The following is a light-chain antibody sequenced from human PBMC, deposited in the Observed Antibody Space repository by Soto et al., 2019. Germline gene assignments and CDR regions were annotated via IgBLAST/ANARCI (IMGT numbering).Light chain of an antibody. V-gene: IGKV3-15*01. CDR1: QSVGSN. CDR2: GAS. CDR3: HQYDNWPPAT. J-gene: IGKJ4*01. Sequence: EIVMTQSPATLSVSPGERATLSCRASQSVGSNLAWYQLKPGQAPRLLIYGASTRATGIPVRFSGSGSGTQFTLTISSLQSEDFAVYYCHQYDNWPPATFDGGTKVEIK.